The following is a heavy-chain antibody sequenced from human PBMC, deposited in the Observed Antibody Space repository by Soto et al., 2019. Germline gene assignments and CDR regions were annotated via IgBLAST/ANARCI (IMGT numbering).Heavy chain of an antibody. J-gene: IGHJ5*02. Sequence: EVQLLESGGGLVQPGGSLRLSCAVSGFIISDYGVTWVRQAPGKGLEWVSGFSGGGGGTFYADSVKGRFTISRDDPKNTAYLQMNSLGAEDTAVYYCVRWNGFGDRLGQGTLVTVSS. CDR3: VRWNGFGDR. D-gene: IGHD1-1*01. CDR1: GFIISDYG. V-gene: IGHV3-23*01. CDR2: FSGGGGGT.